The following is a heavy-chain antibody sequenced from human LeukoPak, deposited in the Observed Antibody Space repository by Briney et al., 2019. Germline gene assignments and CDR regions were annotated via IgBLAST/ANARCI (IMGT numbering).Heavy chain of an antibody. D-gene: IGHD4-17*01. CDR1: GFTFSSYE. V-gene: IGHV3-48*03. J-gene: IGHJ6*03. CDR2: ISSSGSTI. Sequence: GGSLRLSCAASGFTFSSYEMNWVRQAPGTGLEWVSYISSSGSTIYYADSVKGRFTISRDNAKNSLYLQMNSLRAEDTAVYYCARGGDYVGYYYYYMDVWGKGTTVTISS. CDR3: ARGGDYVGYYYYYMDV.